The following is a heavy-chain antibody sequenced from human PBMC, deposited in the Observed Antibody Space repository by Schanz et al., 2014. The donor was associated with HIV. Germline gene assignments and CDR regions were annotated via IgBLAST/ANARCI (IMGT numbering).Heavy chain of an antibody. CDR2: INTEDGAT. V-gene: IGHV1-18*01. J-gene: IGHJ4*02. CDR3: ARDKDYTWATYRFPDS. D-gene: IGHD3-16*02. Sequence: QVHLVQSGAEVKKPGASVTVSCKTSGYTFSHYGVSWARQAPGQGLEWIGWINTEDGATQYFHKLQGRVSMTRDSSTNTVHMELRNLRSDDTAIYYCARDKDYTWATYRFPDSWGQGTVVTVSS. CDR1: GYTFSHYG.